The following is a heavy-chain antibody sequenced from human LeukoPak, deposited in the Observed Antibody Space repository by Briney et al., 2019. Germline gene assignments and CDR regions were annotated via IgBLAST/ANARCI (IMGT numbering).Heavy chain of an antibody. D-gene: IGHD3-10*01. Sequence: PSETLSLTCTVSGGSISSYYWSWIRRPPGKGLEWMGNIYYSGSTNYNPSLKSRVTISIDTSKNQFSLNLSSVTAADTAVYYCAKVGSGATYGFAVFDYWGQGTLVTVSS. CDR2: IYYSGST. CDR3: AKVGSGATYGFAVFDY. V-gene: IGHV4-59*01. CDR1: GGSISSYY. J-gene: IGHJ4*02.